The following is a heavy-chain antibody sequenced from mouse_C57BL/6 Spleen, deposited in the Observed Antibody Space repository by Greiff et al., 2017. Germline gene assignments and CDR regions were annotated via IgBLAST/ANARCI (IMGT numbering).Heavy chain of an antibody. D-gene: IGHD1-2*01. J-gene: IGHJ4*01. CDR2: IDPETGGT. V-gene: IGHV1-15*01. CDR3: TRGGYGWDYAMDY. Sequence: VQLQQSGAELVRPGASVTLSCKASGYTFTDYEMHWVKQTPVHGLEWIGAIDPETGGTAYNQKFKGKAILTADKSSSTAYMELRSLTSEDSAVYYGTRGGYGWDYAMDYWGQGTSVTVSS. CDR1: GYTFTDYE.